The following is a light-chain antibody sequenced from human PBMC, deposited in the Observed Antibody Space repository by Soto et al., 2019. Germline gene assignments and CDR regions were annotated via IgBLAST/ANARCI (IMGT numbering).Light chain of an antibody. CDR3: QHYGTSAL. J-gene: IGKJ3*01. CDR1: QSVSDSY. CDR2: AS. Sequence: EIVLTQSPGTLSLSPGERATLSCRASQSVSDSYLAWYQQKPGQAPRLLIYASSRATGIPDRFSGSGSGTDCTLTIRRLEPEDFAVYYCQHYGTSALFGPGTKVDIK. V-gene: IGKV3-20*01.